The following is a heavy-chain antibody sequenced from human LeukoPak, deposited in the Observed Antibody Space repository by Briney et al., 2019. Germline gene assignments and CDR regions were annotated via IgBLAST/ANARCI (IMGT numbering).Heavy chain of an antibody. CDR3: ARDVGYSYGSVGFDY. CDR1: GYTFTSYG. CDR2: ISAYNGNT. D-gene: IGHD5-18*01. Sequence: ASVKVSCKASGYTFTSYGISWVRQAPGQGLEWMGWISAYNGNTNYAQKLQGRVTMSTDTSTSTAYMELRSLRSDDTAVYYCARDVGYSYGSVGFDYWGQGTLVTVSS. J-gene: IGHJ4*02. V-gene: IGHV1-18*01.